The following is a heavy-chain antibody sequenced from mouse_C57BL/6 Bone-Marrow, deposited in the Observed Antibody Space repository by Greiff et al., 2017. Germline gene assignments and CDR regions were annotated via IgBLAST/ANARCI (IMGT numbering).Heavy chain of an antibody. CDR1: GYTFTDYY. CDR3: AIGFYYDYDGPYWYFDV. V-gene: IGHV1-19*01. D-gene: IGHD2-4*01. J-gene: IGHJ1*03. CDR2: INPYNGGT. Sequence: VQLQQSGPVLVKPGASVKMSCKASGYTFTDYYMNWVKQSHGKSLEWIGVINPYNGGTSYNQKFKGKATLTVDKSSSTAYMELNSLTSEDSAVYYCAIGFYYDYDGPYWYFDVWGTGTTVTVSS.